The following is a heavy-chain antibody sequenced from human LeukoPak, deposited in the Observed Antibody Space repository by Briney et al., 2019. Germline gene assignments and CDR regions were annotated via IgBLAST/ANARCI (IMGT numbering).Heavy chain of an antibody. V-gene: IGHV3-21*01. CDR3: ARDPTIFGVVGLNCYYYMDV. Sequence: GGSLRLSCAASGFTFSSYSMNWVRQAPGKGLEWVSSISSSSSYIYYADSVKGRFTISRDNAKNSLYLQMNSLRAEDTAVYYCARDPTIFGVVGLNCYYYMDVWGKGTTVTVSS. CDR2: ISSSSSYI. D-gene: IGHD3-3*01. CDR1: GFTFSSYS. J-gene: IGHJ6*03.